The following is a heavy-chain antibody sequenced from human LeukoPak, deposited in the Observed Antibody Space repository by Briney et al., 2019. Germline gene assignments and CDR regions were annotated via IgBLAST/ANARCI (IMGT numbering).Heavy chain of an antibody. CDR1: GGSFGGYY. Sequence: SETLSLTCAVYGGSFGGYYWSWIRQPPGKGLEWIGEINHSGSTNYNPSLKSRVTISVDTSKNQFSLKLSSVTAADTAVYYCARAIHSAFDIWGQGTMVTVSS. J-gene: IGHJ3*02. CDR2: INHSGST. CDR3: ARAIHSAFDI. D-gene: IGHD5-18*01. V-gene: IGHV4-34*01.